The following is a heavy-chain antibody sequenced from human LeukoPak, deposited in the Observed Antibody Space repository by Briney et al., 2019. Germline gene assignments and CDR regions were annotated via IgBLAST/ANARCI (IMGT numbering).Heavy chain of an antibody. D-gene: IGHD1-14*01. J-gene: IGHJ3*02. CDR3: AREAGPYAFDI. CDR2: ISYDGSNK. Sequence: QPGGSLRLSCAASGFTFSSYAMRWVRQAPGKGLEWVAVISYDGSNKYYADSVKGRFTISRDNSKNTLYLQMNSLRAEDTAVYYCAREAGPYAFDIWGQGTMVTVSS. CDR1: GFTFSSYA. V-gene: IGHV3-30*01.